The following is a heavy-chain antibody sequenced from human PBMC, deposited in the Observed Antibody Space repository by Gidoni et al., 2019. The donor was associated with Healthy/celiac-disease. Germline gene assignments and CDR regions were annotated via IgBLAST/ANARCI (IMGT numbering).Heavy chain of an antibody. D-gene: IGHD4-4*01. J-gene: IGHJ6*02. CDR3: ARDMTTVTPGYYYGMDV. CDR1: GFTFSSYS. Sequence: EVQLVESGGGLVKPGGSLRLSCAASGFTFSSYSMNWVRQAPGKGLEWVSSISSSSSYIYYADSVKGRFTISRDNAKNSLYLQMNSLRAEDTAVYYCARDMTTVTPGYYYGMDVWGQGTTVTVSS. CDR2: ISSSSSYI. V-gene: IGHV3-21*01.